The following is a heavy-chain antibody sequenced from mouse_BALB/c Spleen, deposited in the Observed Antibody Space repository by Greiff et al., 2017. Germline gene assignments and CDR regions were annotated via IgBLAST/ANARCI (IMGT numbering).Heavy chain of an antibody. D-gene: IGHD1-1*01. V-gene: IGHV5-17*02. J-gene: IGHJ1*01. Sequence: EVKVVESGGGLVQPGGSRKLSCAASGFTFSSFGMHWVRQAPEKGLEWVAYISSGSSTIYYADTVKGRFTISRDNPKNTLFLQMTSLRSEDTAMYYCARWRYYYGSRGYFDVWGAGTTVTVSS. CDR3: ARWRYYYGSRGYFDV. CDR2: ISSGSSTI. CDR1: GFTFSSFG.